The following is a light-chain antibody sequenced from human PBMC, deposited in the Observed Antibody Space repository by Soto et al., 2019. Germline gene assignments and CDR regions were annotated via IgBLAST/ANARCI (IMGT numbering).Light chain of an antibody. CDR3: QQRSNWPPIT. CDR2: GAS. Sequence: EIVLTQSPGTLSLSPGERATLSCRASRSVSNNYLAWYQQKPGQAPRLLIYGASSRATGIPDRFSGSGSGTDFTLTISSLEPEDFAVYYCQQRSNWPPITFGQGTRLEIK. V-gene: IGKV3D-20*02. CDR1: RSVSNNY. J-gene: IGKJ5*01.